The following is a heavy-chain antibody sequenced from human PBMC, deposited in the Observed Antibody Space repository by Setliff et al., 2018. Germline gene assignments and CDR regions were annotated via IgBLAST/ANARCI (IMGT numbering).Heavy chain of an antibody. V-gene: IGHV1-69*05. Sequence: GASVKVSCKASGGTFRTYAVSWVRQAPGQGLEWMGGIIPIFGTANYAQKFQGRVTITTDESTSTAYMELSSLRSEDTAVYYCARRPYGPFYFYMDVWGKGTTVTVSS. D-gene: IGHD3-10*01. CDR2: IIPIFGTA. CDR3: ARRPYGPFYFYMDV. J-gene: IGHJ6*03. CDR1: GGTFRTYA.